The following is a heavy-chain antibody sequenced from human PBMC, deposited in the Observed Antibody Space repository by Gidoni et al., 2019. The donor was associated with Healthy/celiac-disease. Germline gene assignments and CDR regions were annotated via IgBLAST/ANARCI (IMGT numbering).Heavy chain of an antibody. V-gene: IGHV1-2*02. CDR3: ATMTPTA. Sequence: QVQLVQSGAEVKKPGASVKVSCKDSGYTFTGYYMHWVRQAPGKGLEWMGCIDPNICVTNYAQKFQGSVTMTRDTSISTAYMELSRLRSDDTAVYYCATMTPTAWGQGTLVTVSS. CDR2: IDPNICVT. D-gene: IGHD3-22*01. J-gene: IGHJ5*02. CDR1: GYTFTGYY.